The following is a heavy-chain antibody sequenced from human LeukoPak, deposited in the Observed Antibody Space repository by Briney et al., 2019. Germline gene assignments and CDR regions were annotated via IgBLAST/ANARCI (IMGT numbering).Heavy chain of an antibody. V-gene: IGHV3-48*01. CDR3: ARRAGALYYYDTSGPFDH. CDR2: ISSSSSTI. D-gene: IGHD3-22*01. CDR1: GFTFSSYS. Sequence: QSGGSLRLSCAASGFTFSSYSMNWVRQAPGKGLEWVSYISSSSSTIYYADSVKGRFIISRDNSKNTVYLQMNSLRADDTAVYFCARRAGALYYYDTSGPFDHWGRGTLVTVSS. J-gene: IGHJ4*02.